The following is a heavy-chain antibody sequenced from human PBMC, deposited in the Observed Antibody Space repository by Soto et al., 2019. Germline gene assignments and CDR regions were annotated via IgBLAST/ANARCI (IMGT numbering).Heavy chain of an antibody. J-gene: IGHJ3*02. Sequence: TGGSLRLSCAASGFTFSSYWMSWVRQAPGKGLEWVANIKQDGSEKYYVDSVKGRFTISRDNAKNSLYLQMNSLRAEDTAVYYCARETPLGYCTNGVCYGDALTFDIWGQGTMVTVSS. CDR3: ARETPLGYCTNGVCYGDALTFDI. CDR2: IKQDGSEK. CDR1: GFTFSSYW. D-gene: IGHD2-8*01. V-gene: IGHV3-7*03.